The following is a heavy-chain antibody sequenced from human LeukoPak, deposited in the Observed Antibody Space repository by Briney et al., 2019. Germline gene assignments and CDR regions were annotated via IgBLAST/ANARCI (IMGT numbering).Heavy chain of an antibody. CDR3: TTRSGDFWSGFVN. D-gene: IGHD3-3*01. J-gene: IGHJ4*02. V-gene: IGHV1-24*01. CDR1: GNSLSELS. CDR2: FDPEEAKM. Sequence: ASVTLSFTCSGNSLSELSIQWVRQAPGKGLECLGGFDPEEAKMVYAQNFQGRVTMTEDTSTQTAYMELSGLTSDDTAVYYCTTRSGDFWSGFVNWGQGTLVTVSS.